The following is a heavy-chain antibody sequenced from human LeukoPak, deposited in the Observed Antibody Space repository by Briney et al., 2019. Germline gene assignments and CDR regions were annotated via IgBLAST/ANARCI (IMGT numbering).Heavy chain of an antibody. CDR1: GYRFSNYG. Sequence: ASVKVSCTASGYRFSNYGITWVRHATGQGLECMLWISAYNGDTNYAQNFQGRLTMTTDTSTNTAYMELRSLRADDTAVYYCARVGSPDSENSGWKLFFDYWGQGTLVTVSS. CDR2: ISAYNGDT. V-gene: IGHV1-18*01. D-gene: IGHD6-19*01. J-gene: IGHJ4*02. CDR3: ARVGSPDSENSGWKLFFDY.